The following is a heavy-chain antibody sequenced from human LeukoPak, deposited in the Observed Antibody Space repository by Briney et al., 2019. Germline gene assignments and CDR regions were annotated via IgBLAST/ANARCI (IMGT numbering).Heavy chain of an antibody. V-gene: IGHV3-23*01. CDR3: VRAQISIFSSGDALDV. CDR2: INGGGSGAK. Sequence: PGGSLRLSCAASGFTFSSYAMSWVRQALGKGPEWVSDINGGGSGAKTYADSVKGRFIISRDNSKNTMYLHMNSLGPEDTGVYYCVRAQISIFSSGDALDVWGQGTVVTVSS. J-gene: IGHJ3*01. CDR1: GFTFSSYA.